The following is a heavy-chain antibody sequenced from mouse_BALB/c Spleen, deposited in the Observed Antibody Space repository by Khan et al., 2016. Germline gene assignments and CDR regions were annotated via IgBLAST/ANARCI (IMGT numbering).Heavy chain of an antibody. V-gene: IGHV1S137*01. J-gene: IGHJ4*01. CDR3: AIITTRAMDY. Sequence: QVQLQQSGPEVVRPGVSVKISCKGSGYTFTDYAMHWVKQSHAKSLEWIGVISTYNGNTNYNQKFKGNATMTVDKSSSTAYMERARLTSEDYASYYRAIITTRAMDYWGQGTSVTVSS. CDR1: GYTFTDYA. CDR2: ISTYNGNT. D-gene: IGHD1-2*01.